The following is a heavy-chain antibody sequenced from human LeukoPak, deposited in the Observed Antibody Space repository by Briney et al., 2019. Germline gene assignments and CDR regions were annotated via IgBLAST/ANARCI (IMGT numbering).Heavy chain of an antibody. J-gene: IGHJ4*02. CDR1: GFTFDDHA. D-gene: IGHD6-19*01. Sequence: GGSLRLSCAASGFTFDDHAMHWVRHAPGKGLEWVSVISWDGGSTYYADSVKGRFTISRDNSKNSLYLQMNSLRTEDTALYYCAKDIYSSGWYGFDYWGQGTLVTVSS. V-gene: IGHV3-43D*03. CDR3: AKDIYSSGWYGFDY. CDR2: ISWDGGST.